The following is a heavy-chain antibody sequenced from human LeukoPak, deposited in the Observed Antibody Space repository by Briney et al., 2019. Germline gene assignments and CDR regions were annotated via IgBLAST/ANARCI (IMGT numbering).Heavy chain of an antibody. D-gene: IGHD4-17*01. J-gene: IGHJ4*02. V-gene: IGHV4-39*01. CDR2: IYYSGRT. CDR3: AILRYGEGY. Sequence: WFRQPPGKGLEWIGSIYYSGRTYYNPSLKSRVTISVDTSKNQFSLKLSSVTAADTAVYYCAILRYGEGYWGQGTLVTVSS.